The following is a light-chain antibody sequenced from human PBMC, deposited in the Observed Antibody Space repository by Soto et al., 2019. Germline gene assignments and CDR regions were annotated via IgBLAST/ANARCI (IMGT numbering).Light chain of an antibody. CDR3: AAWDDRLNGWV. J-gene: IGLJ3*02. V-gene: IGLV1-44*01. Sequence: QSVLTQPPSASGTPGQRGTISCSGSSSNIGSNTVNWYQQLPGTAPKLLIYSNNQRPSGVPDRFSGSKSGTSASLAISGLQSGDEADYYCAAWDDRLNGWVFGGGTKLTVL. CDR2: SNN. CDR1: SSNIGSNT.